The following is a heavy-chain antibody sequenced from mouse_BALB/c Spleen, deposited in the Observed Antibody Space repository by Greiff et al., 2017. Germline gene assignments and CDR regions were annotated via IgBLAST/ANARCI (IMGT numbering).Heavy chain of an antibody. CDR3: TRSRWLLPFAY. V-gene: IGHV1S22*01. D-gene: IGHD2-3*01. Sequence: LQQPGSELVRPGASVKLSCKASGYTFTSYWMHWVKQRPGQGLEWIGNIYPGSGSTNYDEKFKSRATLTVDTSSSTAYMQLSSLTSEDSAVYYCTRSRWLLPFAYWGQGTLVTVSA. CDR2: IYPGSGST. CDR1: GYTFTSYW. J-gene: IGHJ3*01.